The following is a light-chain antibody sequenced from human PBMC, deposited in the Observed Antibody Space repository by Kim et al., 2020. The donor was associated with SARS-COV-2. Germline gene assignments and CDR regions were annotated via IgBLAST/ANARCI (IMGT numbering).Light chain of an antibody. Sequence: SSGERATLSCRASQSVSSGYLAWYQQKPGQAPRLLIYGASSRATGIPDRFSGSGSGTDFTLTISRLEPEDFAVYYCQQYGSSPLTFGGGTKV. CDR1: QSVSSGY. CDR3: QQYGSSPLT. CDR2: GAS. J-gene: IGKJ4*01. V-gene: IGKV3-20*01.